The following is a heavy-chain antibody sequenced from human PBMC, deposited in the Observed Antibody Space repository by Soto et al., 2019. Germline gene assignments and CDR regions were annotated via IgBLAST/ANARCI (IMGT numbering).Heavy chain of an antibody. J-gene: IGHJ5*02. CDR2: IYYSGST. CDR1: GGSISSGGYY. Sequence: SETLSLTCTVSGGSISSGGYYWSWIRQHPGKGLEWIGYIYYSGSTYYNPSLKSRVTISVDTSKNQFSLKLGSVTAADTAVYYCARLHSLPMVRGATPPCWFDPWGQGTLVTVSS. CDR3: ARLHSLPMVRGATPPCWFDP. V-gene: IGHV4-31*03. D-gene: IGHD3-10*01.